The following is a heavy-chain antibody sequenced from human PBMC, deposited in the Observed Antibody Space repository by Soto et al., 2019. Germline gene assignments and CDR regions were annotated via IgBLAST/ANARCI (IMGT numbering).Heavy chain of an antibody. Sequence: QVQLVQSGAEVKKPGASVKVSCKASGYTFASYAISWMRQAPGQGLEWMGWISAYNGNTNYAQKLQCXXTXSTDTSTSTAYMELRSLRSDDTAVYYCARDPPPPDYWGQGTLVTVSS. J-gene: IGHJ4*02. V-gene: IGHV1-18*01. CDR2: ISAYNGNT. CDR3: ARDPPPPDY. CDR1: GYTFASYA.